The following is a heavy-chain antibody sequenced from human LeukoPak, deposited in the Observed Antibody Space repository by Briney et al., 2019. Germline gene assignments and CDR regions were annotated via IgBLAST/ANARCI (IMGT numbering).Heavy chain of an antibody. V-gene: IGHV3-23*01. CDR2: ISGTGGST. CDR1: GFTFTTYT. Sequence: GGSLRLSCAASGFTFTTYTMAWVRQAPGKGLEWVSTISGTGGSTAYADSVKGRFTISRDNSKNTLHLQMNSLRAEDTAIYFCSKHPSTGFYYFDFWGQGTLVTVSS. J-gene: IGHJ4*02. CDR3: SKHPSTGFYYFDF. D-gene: IGHD6-19*01.